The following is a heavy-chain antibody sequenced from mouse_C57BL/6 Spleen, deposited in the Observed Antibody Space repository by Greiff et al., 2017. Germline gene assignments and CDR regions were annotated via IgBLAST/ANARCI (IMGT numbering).Heavy chain of an antibody. CDR2: IHPNSGST. CDR1: GYTFTSYW. J-gene: IGHJ3*01. CDR3: ARGNYDYDVGFAY. D-gene: IGHD2-4*01. Sequence: QVQLQQPGAELVKPGASVKLSCKASGYTFTSYWMHWVKQRPGQGLEWIGMIHPNSGSTNSNEKFKSKATLTVDKSSSTAYMQLSSLTSEDSAVYYCARGNYDYDVGFAYWGQGTLVTVSA. V-gene: IGHV1-64*01.